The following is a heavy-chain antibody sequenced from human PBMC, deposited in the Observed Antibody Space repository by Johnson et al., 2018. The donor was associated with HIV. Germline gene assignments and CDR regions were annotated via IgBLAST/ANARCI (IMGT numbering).Heavy chain of an antibody. CDR1: GFTFSRFG. CDR3: ARVGQQGSAFDV. CDR2: IWYDGSNK. D-gene: IGHD6-13*01. Sequence: QVQLVESGGGVVQPGRSLRLSCAASGFTFSRFGMHWVRQAPGKGLEWVALIWYDGSNKYYADSVKGRFTISRDNSKNSLYLQMNSLRAEDTALYYCARVGQQGSAFDVWGQGTMVTVSS. V-gene: IGHV3-33*08. J-gene: IGHJ3*01.